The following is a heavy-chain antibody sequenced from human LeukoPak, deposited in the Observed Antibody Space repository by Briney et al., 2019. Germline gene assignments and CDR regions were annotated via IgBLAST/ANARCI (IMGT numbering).Heavy chain of an antibody. J-gene: IGHJ4*02. Sequence: PGGSLRLSCAASGFTFDDYAMHWVRQAPGKGLEWVSGISWNSGSIGYADSVKGRFTISRDNAKSTLYLQMNSLRAEDTAVYYCGRDIVIGSGTYLDWGQGTLVTVSS. V-gene: IGHV3-9*01. D-gene: IGHD3-10*01. CDR3: GRDIVIGSGTYLD. CDR2: ISWNSGSI. CDR1: GFTFDDYA.